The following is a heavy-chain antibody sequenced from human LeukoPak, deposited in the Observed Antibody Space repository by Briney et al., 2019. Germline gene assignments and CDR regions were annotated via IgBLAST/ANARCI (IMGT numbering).Heavy chain of an antibody. V-gene: IGHV1-18*01. Sequence: ASAKVSCKASGYTFTSFGISWVRQAPGQGLEWMGWVSGNNGNTNYAEKLQGRLTMTTDTSTSTAYMELGSLRSEDTAVYYCARDLPSRSPVALTYWAKGTLATVSS. CDR1: GYTFTSFG. J-gene: IGHJ4*02. CDR3: ARDLPSRSPVALTY. D-gene: IGHD2-2*01. CDR2: VSGNNGNT.